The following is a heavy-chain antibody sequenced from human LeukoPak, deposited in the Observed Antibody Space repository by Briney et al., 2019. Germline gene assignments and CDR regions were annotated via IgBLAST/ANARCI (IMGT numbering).Heavy chain of an antibody. CDR1: GFTFSTYN. CDR3: AREDEYSYGPNDY. D-gene: IGHD5-18*01. V-gene: IGHV3-21*01. CDR2: ITSSSSYI. Sequence: GGSLRLSCAASGFTFSTYNMNWVRQAPGKGLEWVSSITSSSSYIYYADSVKGRFTISRDNAKNSLYLQMNSLRAEDTAVYYCAREDEYSYGPNDYWGQGTLVTVSS. J-gene: IGHJ4*02.